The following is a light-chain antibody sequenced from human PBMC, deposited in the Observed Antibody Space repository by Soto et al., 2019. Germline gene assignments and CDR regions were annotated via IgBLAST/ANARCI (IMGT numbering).Light chain of an antibody. J-gene: IGKJ4*01. V-gene: IGKV1-5*01. Sequence: DIQMTQSPSTLSASVGYRVTITCLSSQSISSWLAWYQQKPGKAPKLLIYDASSLESGVPSRFSGSGSGTEFTLTISSLQPDDFATYYCQKYNSYPLTCGGGTTGDIK. CDR3: QKYNSYPLT. CDR2: DAS. CDR1: QSISSW.